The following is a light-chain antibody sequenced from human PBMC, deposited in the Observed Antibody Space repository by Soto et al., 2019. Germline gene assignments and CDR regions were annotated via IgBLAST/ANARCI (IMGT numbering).Light chain of an antibody. Sequence: QMTQSPSSLSASVGDRVTITCQASQDITMYLNWYQQKPGKDPKLLIYDASNLQTGVPSRFSGSGYGTDFTFTISSLQPEDIATYYCQQYDNVFTFGQGTRLEIK. CDR1: QDITMY. CDR2: DAS. CDR3: QQYDNVFT. V-gene: IGKV1-33*01. J-gene: IGKJ5*01.